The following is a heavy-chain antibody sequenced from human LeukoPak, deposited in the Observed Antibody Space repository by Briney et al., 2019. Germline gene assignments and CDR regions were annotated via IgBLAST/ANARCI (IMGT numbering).Heavy chain of an antibody. CDR3: ARGRQNYDFWSGYSHDAFDI. Sequence: ASVKVSCKASAATFSSYAISWVRQAPGQGLEWMGRIIPILGIANYAQKFQGRVTITADKSTSTAYMELSSLRSEDTAVYYCARGRQNYDFWSGYSHDAFDIWGQGTMVTVSS. CDR2: IIPILGIA. V-gene: IGHV1-69*04. J-gene: IGHJ3*02. D-gene: IGHD3-3*01. CDR1: AATFSSYA.